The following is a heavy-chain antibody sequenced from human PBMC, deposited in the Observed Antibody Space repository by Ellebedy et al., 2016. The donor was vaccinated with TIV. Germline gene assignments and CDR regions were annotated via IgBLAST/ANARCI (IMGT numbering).Heavy chain of an antibody. CDR1: GYTLTELS. CDR2: INPNSGGT. D-gene: IGHD1-1*01. V-gene: IGHV1-2*02. Sequence: ASVKVSCKVSGYTLTELSMHWVRQAPGQGLEWMGWINPNSGGTNYAQKFQGRVTMTTDTSTTTVYMELSSLRSDDTAVYYCARDPPRTGDSYFNLWGRGTLVTVSS. J-gene: IGHJ2*01. CDR3: ARDPPRTGDSYFNL.